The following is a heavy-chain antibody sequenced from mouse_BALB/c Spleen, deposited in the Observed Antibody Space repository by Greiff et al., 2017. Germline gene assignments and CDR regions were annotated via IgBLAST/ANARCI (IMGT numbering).Heavy chain of an antibody. CDR3: ARRLYYYGSSYGGWFAY. D-gene: IGHD1-1*01. CDR2: INPDSSTI. J-gene: IGHJ3*01. CDR1: GFDFSRYW. Sequence: EVKLLESGGGLVQPGGSLKLSCAASGFDFSRYWMSWVRQAPGKGLEWIGEINPDSSTINYTPSLKDKFIISRDNAKNTLYLQMSKVRSEDTALYYCARRLYYYGSSYGGWFAYWGQGTLVTVSA. V-gene: IGHV4-1*02.